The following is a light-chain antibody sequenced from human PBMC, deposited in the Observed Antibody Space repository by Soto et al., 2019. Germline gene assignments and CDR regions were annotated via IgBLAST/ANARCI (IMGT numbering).Light chain of an antibody. CDR3: LSYTRNTTLL. CDR1: SSDIGGYKY. J-gene: IGLJ2*01. Sequence: QSALTQPASVSGSPGQSITISCTGTSSDIGGYKYVSWYQHHPGRAPKFIIYEVNNRPSGVSNRFSGSKSGNTASLTIAGLQTEDEADYYFLSYTRNTTLLFGGGTKLTVL. V-gene: IGLV2-14*01. CDR2: EVN.